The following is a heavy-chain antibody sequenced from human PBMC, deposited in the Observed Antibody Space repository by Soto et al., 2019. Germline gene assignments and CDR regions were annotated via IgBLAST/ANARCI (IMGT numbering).Heavy chain of an antibody. CDR3: ARAFEPNYSGSGSYYFDY. J-gene: IGHJ4*02. V-gene: IGHV1-69*12. Sequence: QVQLVQSGAEVKKPGSSVKVSCKASGGTFSSYAISWVRQAPGQGLEWMGGIIPIFGTANYAQKFQGRVTITADESTSTAYMELSSLRSEDTAVYYCARAFEPNYSGSGSYYFDYWGQGTLVTVSS. D-gene: IGHD3-10*01. CDR2: IIPIFGTA. CDR1: GGTFSSYA.